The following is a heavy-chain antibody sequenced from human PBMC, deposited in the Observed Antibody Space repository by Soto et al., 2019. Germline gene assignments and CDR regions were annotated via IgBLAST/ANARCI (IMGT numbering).Heavy chain of an antibody. Sequence: SVKVSCKASGGTFSSYAISWVRQAPGQGLEWMGGIIPIFGTANYAQKFQGRVTITADESTSTAYMELSSLRSEDTAVYYCARDLVDTAPRAAPGYYYGMDVWGQGTTVTVS. CDR1: GGTFSSYA. J-gene: IGHJ6*02. CDR2: IIPIFGTA. D-gene: IGHD5-18*01. V-gene: IGHV1-69*13. CDR3: ARDLVDTAPRAAPGYYYGMDV.